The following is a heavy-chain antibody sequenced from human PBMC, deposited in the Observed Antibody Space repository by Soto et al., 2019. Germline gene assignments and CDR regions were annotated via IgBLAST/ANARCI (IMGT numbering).Heavy chain of an antibody. Sequence: PGGSLVLSCTASGFSFSTHAMSWVRQAPGEGLGWVSSISSGGTTTFYAASVEGRFTISRYKSKNTLYLQMNSLRADDTAVYYCAREGGSIAGWFGRKFDSWGQGTQVTVSS. CDR2: ISSGGTTT. D-gene: IGHD6-19*01. V-gene: IGHV3-23*01. CDR1: GFSFSTHA. CDR3: AREGGSIAGWFGRKFDS. J-gene: IGHJ4*02.